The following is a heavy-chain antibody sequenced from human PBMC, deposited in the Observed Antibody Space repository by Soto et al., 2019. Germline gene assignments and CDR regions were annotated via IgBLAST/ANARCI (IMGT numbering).Heavy chain of an antibody. V-gene: IGHV1-24*01. Sequence: ASVKVSCKVSGYTLTELSMHWVRQAPGKGLEWMGGFDPEDGETIYAQKFQGRVTMTEDTSTDTAYMELSSLRSEDTAVYYCASQEAIVGATLYFDYWGQGTLVTVSS. CDR1: GYTLTELS. CDR3: ASQEAIVGATLYFDY. D-gene: IGHD1-26*01. CDR2: FDPEDGET. J-gene: IGHJ4*02.